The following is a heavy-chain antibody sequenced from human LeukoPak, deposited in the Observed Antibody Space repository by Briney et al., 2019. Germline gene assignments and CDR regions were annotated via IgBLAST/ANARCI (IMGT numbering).Heavy chain of an antibody. J-gene: IGHJ4*02. CDR2: IKRDGSEK. V-gene: IGHV3-7*05. CDR3: ARDFNYGDFDY. D-gene: IGHD4-17*01. Sequence: PGGSLRLSCAASGFAFSSYWMSWVRQAPGKGLEWVANIKRDGSEKYYVDSVKGRFTISRDNAKNSLYLQMNSLRAEDTAVYYCARDFNYGDFDYWGQGTLVTVSS. CDR1: GFAFSSYW.